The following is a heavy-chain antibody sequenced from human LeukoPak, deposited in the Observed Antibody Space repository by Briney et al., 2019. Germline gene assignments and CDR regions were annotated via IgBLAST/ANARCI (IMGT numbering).Heavy chain of an antibody. D-gene: IGHD3-22*01. J-gene: IGHJ3*02. CDR2: ISSSGSTT. V-gene: IGHV3-11*01. CDR3: ASNSGYGLNDAFDI. CDR1: GFTFSDCY. Sequence: PGGSLRLSCAASGFTFSDCYMNWIRQAPGKGLEWVSYISSSGSTTYYADSVQGRFTISRDNAKNSLYLQMDSLRAEDTAVYYCASNSGYGLNDAFDIWGQGTMVTVSS.